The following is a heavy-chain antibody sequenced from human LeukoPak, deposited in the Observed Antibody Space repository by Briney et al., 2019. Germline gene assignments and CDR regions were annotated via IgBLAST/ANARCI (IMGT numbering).Heavy chain of an antibody. Sequence: PGGSLRLSCAASGFTFSSYWMSWVRQAPGKGLEWVANIKQGGSEKYYVDSVKGRFTISRDNAKNSLYLQMNSLRAEDTAVYYCARDRYCTNGVCYDMDVWGKGTTVTVSS. CDR3: ARDRYCTNGVCYDMDV. J-gene: IGHJ6*03. D-gene: IGHD2-8*01. CDR2: IKQGGSEK. CDR1: GFTFSSYW. V-gene: IGHV3-7*01.